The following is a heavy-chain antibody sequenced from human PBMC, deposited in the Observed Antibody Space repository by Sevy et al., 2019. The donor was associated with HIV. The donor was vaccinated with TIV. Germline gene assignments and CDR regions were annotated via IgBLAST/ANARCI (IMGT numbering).Heavy chain of an antibody. J-gene: IGHJ4*02. CDR1: GFSVFSNY. CDR3: ARDSPEGPFFDY. Sequence: GGSLRLSCTVSGFSVFSNYMSWVRQAPGKGLESVSILYSGGNPYYAGSVKGRFTISRDSSENALFLQRNSLRADDTAVYYCARDSPEGPFFDYWGQGTLVTVSS. V-gene: IGHV3-53*01. CDR2: LYSGGNP.